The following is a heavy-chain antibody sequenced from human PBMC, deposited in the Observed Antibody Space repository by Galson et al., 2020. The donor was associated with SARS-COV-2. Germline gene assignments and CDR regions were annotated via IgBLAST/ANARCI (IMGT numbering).Heavy chain of an antibody. CDR3: TRHQDYYGSGSFYYYGMDV. D-gene: IGHD3-10*01. J-gene: IGHJ6*02. CDR2: IRSKANSYTT. CDR1: GFTFSGSA. Sequence: GESLKISCAASGFTFSGSAKHWVRQASGKGLEWVGRIRSKANSYTTAYAASGKGRFTISRDASKNTAHLQMNSLKTEDTAVYYCTRHQDYYGSGSFYYYGMDVWGQGTTVTVSS. V-gene: IGHV3-73*01.